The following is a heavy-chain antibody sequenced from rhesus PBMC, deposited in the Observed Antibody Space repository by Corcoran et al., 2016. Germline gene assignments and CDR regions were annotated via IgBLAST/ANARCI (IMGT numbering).Heavy chain of an antibody. J-gene: IGHJ5-2*02. D-gene: IGHD2-39*01. CDR2: ISGSGGGA. Sequence: QGQLQESGTGMVKPSETLSLTCVVSGGSDSSNYRSGISQTAGKGLEWIGRISGSGGGADYNPSLKSRVTLSTETSKNQFSLRLTSVTAADTALYFCATLVGVPGSLDVWGRGVLVTVSS. CDR3: ATLVGVPGSLDV. V-gene: IGHV4-173*01. CDR1: GGSDSSNY.